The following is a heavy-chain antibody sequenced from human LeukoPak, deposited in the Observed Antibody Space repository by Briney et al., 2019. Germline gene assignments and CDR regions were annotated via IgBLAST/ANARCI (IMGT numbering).Heavy chain of an antibody. J-gene: IGHJ4*02. CDR1: GFTFSSYS. CDR2: ISSSSSTI. CDR3: ARDWGYCSSTSCYAPFDY. V-gene: IGHV3-48*01. Sequence: PGGSLRLSCAASGFTFSSYSMNWVRQAPGKGLEWVSYISSSSSTIYYADSVKGRFTISRDNAKNSLYLQMNSLRAEDTAVYYCARDWGYCSSTSCYAPFDYWGQGTLVTVSS. D-gene: IGHD2-2*01.